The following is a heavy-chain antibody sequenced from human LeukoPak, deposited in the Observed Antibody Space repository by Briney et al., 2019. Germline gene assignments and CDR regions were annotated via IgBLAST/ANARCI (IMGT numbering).Heavy chain of an antibody. Sequence: GGSLRLSCAASRFTFSGYWMSWVRQALGKGLEWVANIKPDGSEKSYVDSVKGRFTISRDNAKNSLYLQMNSLRAEDTALYYCARVALGGMGGATFDYWGQGTLVTVSS. V-gene: IGHV3-7*01. J-gene: IGHJ4*02. D-gene: IGHD1-26*01. CDR3: ARVALGGMGGATFDY. CDR1: RFTFSGYW. CDR2: IKPDGSEK.